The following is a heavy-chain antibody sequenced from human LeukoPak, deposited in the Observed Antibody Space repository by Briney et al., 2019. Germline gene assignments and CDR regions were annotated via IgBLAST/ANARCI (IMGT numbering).Heavy chain of an antibody. Sequence: GGSLRLSCAASGFTFSDYHMTWVRQGPGMGLEWVSYIENNGNIISYVDSVKGRFPISRYNANHSLYLQMNSRRGEDTAVYYCARRIPGDDTFDIWGQGTMVTVSS. CDR3: ARRIPGDDTFDI. CDR2: IENNGNII. V-gene: IGHV3-48*01. CDR1: GFTFSDYH. J-gene: IGHJ3*02.